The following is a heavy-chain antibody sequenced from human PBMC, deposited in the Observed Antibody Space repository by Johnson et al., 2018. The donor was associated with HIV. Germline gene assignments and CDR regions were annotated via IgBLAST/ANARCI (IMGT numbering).Heavy chain of an antibody. D-gene: IGHD3-22*01. V-gene: IGHV3-7*01. J-gene: IGHJ3*02. CDR3: ARDDTMMHGFDI. CDR1: GFTFSSYA. Sequence: VQLVESGGGVVQPGRSLRLSCAASGFTFSSYAMHWVRQAPGKGLEWVANINQDGSDRYYVDSVKGRFTISRDNAQNSLYLQMNSLRAEDTAVYYCARDDTMMHGFDIWGQGTMVTVSS. CDR2: INQDGSDR.